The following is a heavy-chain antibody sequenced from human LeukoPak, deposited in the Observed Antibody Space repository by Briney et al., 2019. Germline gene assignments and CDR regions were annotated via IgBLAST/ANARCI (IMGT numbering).Heavy chain of an antibody. D-gene: IGHD1-7*01. CDR3: AKLRAYWYFDL. J-gene: IGHJ2*01. Sequence: GGSLRLSCAASGFSFSYFGMTWVRQAPGKGLEWVSSISSSGGYKYYADSLRGRFTISRDNARNSMYLQMNSLRAGDTAVYYCAKLRAYWYFDLWGRGTLVTVSS. V-gene: IGHV3-21*04. CDR1: GFSFSYFG. CDR2: ISSSGGYK.